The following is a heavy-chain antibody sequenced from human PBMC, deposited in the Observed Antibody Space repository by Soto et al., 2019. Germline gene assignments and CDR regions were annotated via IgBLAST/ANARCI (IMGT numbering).Heavy chain of an antibody. V-gene: IGHV3-33*08. CDR3: ARDRQDPSSGTLWPGLNWFDP. CDR2: IWYDGSNK. D-gene: IGHD6-13*01. Sequence: GGSLRLSCAASGFTFSSYGMHWVRQAPGKGLEWVAVIWYDGSNKYYADSVKGRFTISRDNSKNTLYLQMNSLRAEDTAVYYCARDRQDPSSGTLWPGLNWFDPWGQGTLVTVSS. CDR1: GFTFSSYG. J-gene: IGHJ5*02.